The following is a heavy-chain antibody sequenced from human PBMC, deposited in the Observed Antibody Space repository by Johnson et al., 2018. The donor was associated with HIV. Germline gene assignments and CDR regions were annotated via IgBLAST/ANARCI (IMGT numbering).Heavy chain of an antibody. D-gene: IGHD3-16*01. CDR3: ARGSRYTHDNDDVYLLQAFDI. Sequence: QVQLVESGGGVVQPGKSLTLSCVGSGLSFSNFGIHWVRQAPGKGPEWVAVISFDGNLKKYADSVKGRFTISRDSSKNTLYLQMNTLRADDTAVYYCARGSRYTHDNDDVYLLQAFDIWGQGTMVTVSS. V-gene: IGHV3-30*03. CDR1: GLSFSNFG. J-gene: IGHJ3*02. CDR2: ISFDGNLK.